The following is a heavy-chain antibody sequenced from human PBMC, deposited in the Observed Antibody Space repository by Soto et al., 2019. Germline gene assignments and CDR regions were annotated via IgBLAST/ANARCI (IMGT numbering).Heavy chain of an antibody. D-gene: IGHD2-2*01. J-gene: IGHJ4*02. CDR2: ISSGGGSI. V-gene: IGHV3-21*04. CDR1: GFSFSSFA. Sequence: GGSLRLSCRASGFSFSSFAMTWVRQAPGKGLEWVSYISSGGGSIYYADSVKGRFTISRDNVKSSLYLQMNSLRAEDTAVYYCAKRYSTSWSFDYWGQGTLVTVSS. CDR3: AKRYSTSWSFDY.